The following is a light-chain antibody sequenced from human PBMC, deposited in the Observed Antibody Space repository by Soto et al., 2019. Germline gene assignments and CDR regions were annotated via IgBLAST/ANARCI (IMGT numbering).Light chain of an antibody. CDR3: QQYYNTPLT. V-gene: IGKV4-1*01. Sequence: SPLSCKSIQSVFYSSNNKDYLAWYQQRPGQSPKLLIYWASTRESGVPDRFSGSGSGTDFTLTINSLQPEDVAVYYCQQYYNTPLTFGGGTKVEI. J-gene: IGKJ4*01. CDR1: QSVFYSSNNKDY. CDR2: WAS.